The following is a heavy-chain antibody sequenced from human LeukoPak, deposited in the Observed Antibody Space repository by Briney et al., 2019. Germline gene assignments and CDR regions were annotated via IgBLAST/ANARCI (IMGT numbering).Heavy chain of an antibody. Sequence: GRSLRLSCAASGFTFSSYAMHWVRQAPGKGLEWVAVISYDGSNKYYADSVKGRFIISRDNSKNTLYLQMNSLRAEDTAVYYCARDRDSSSWYVFDYWGQGTQFTLSS. CDR2: ISYDGSNK. J-gene: IGHJ4*02. CDR1: GFTFSSYA. V-gene: IGHV3-30-3*01. D-gene: IGHD6-13*01. CDR3: ARDRDSSSWYVFDY.